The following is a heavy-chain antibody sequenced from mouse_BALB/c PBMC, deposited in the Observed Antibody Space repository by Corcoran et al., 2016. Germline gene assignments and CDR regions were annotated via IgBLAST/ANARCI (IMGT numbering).Heavy chain of an antibody. Sequence: EGQLQQSGAELVKPGASVKLSCTASGFNIKDTYMHWVKQRPEQGLEGIGRIDPANGNTKYDPKFQGKATITADTSSNTAYLQLSSLTSEDTAVYYCANWDWYVDVWGAGTTVTVSS. J-gene: IGHJ1*01. V-gene: IGHV14-3*02. D-gene: IGHD4-1*01. CDR3: ANWDWYVDV. CDR2: IDPANGNT. CDR1: GFNIKDTY.